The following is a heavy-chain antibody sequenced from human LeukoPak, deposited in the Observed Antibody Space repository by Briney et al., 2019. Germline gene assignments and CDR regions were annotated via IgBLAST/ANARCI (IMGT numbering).Heavy chain of an antibody. CDR2: ISYDGSNK. V-gene: IGHV3-30*18. J-gene: IGHJ4*02. CDR1: GFTFSSYG. Sequence: PGRSLRLSCAASGFTFSSYGMHWVRQAPGKGLEWVAVISYDGSNKYYADSVKGRFTMSRDNSKNTLYLQMNSLRAGYTAVNYCAKDTGLRYFDGLVDWGQGTLVTVSS. CDR3: AKDTGLRYFDGLVD. D-gene: IGHD3-9*01.